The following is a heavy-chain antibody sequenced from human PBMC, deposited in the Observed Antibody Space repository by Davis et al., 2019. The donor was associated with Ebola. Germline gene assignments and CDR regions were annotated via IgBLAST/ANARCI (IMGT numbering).Heavy chain of an antibody. V-gene: IGHV4-34*01. J-gene: IGHJ3*02. Sequence: SETLSLTCAVYGGSFSGYYWSWIRQPPGKGLEWIGEINHSGSTNYNPSLKSRVTISVDTSKNQFSLKVTSLTAADTAVYYCARDIEYSSGWYGAFDIWGQGTMVTVSS. CDR2: INHSGST. D-gene: IGHD6-19*01. CDR1: GGSFSGYY. CDR3: ARDIEYSSGWYGAFDI.